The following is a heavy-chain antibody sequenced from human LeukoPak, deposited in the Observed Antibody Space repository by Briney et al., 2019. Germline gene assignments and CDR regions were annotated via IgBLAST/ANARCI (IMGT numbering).Heavy chain of an antibody. D-gene: IGHD6-6*01. J-gene: IGHJ4*02. CDR3: ARTWGEYLGTYYFDY. CDR1: GFTFSSYW. Sequence: PGGSLRLSCAASGFTFSSYWMHWVRQAPGKGLVWVSRINSDGSSTSYADSVKGRFTISRDNAKNTLYLQMNSLRAEDTAVYYCARTWGEYLGTYYFDYWGQGTLVTVSS. V-gene: IGHV3-74*01. CDR2: INSDGSST.